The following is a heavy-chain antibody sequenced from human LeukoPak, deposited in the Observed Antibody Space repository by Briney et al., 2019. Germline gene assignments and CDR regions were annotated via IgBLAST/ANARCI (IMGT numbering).Heavy chain of an antibody. Sequence: GGSLRLSCAASGFTFSSYWMYWVRQAPGKGLVWVSRINTDDSSTIYADSVKGRFTISRDNSKNTLYLQMGSLRAEDMAVYYCATTQGSSSHPSGYYYYYGMDVWGQGTTVTVSS. CDR3: ATTQGSSSHPSGYYYYYGMDV. D-gene: IGHD1-26*01. V-gene: IGHV3-74*01. CDR1: GFTFSSYW. CDR2: INTDDSST. J-gene: IGHJ6*02.